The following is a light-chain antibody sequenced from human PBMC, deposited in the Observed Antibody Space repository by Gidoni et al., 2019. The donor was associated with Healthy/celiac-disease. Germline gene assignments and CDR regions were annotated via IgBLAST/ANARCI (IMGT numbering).Light chain of an antibody. V-gene: IGKV1-12*01. CDR3: QQANSFPIT. CDR1: KGISSW. CDR2: AAS. J-gene: IGKJ5*01. Sequence: DIQRTQSPSSVSASVGDRVTITCRASKGISSWLAWYQQKPGKAPKLLIYAASSLQSGVPSRFSGSGSGTDFTLTISSLQPEDFATYYCQQANSFPITFGQGTRLEIK.